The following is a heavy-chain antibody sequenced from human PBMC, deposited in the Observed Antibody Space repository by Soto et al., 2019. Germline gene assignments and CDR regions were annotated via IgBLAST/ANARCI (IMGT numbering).Heavy chain of an antibody. V-gene: IGHV1-69*06. CDR3: AIIDDYSNYEVVSPQKNWFDP. Sequence: QVQLVQSGAEVKKPGSSVKVSCTASGGTFSSYAISWVRQAPGQGLEWMGGIIPIFGTANYAQKFQGRVTITADKSTSTAYMELSSLRSEDTAVYYCAIIDDYSNYEVVSPQKNWFDPWGQGTLVTVSS. D-gene: IGHD4-4*01. J-gene: IGHJ5*02. CDR1: GGTFSSYA. CDR2: IIPIFGTA.